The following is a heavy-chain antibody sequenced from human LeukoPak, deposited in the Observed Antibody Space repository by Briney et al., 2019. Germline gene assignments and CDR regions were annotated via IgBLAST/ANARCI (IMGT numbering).Heavy chain of an antibody. CDR2: ISSSGSIV. Sequence: GGSLRLSCAASGFTFSDYYMTWIRQAPGKGLEWVSYISSSGSIVYYADSVKGRFIISRDNAKNSLYLQMNSLRAEDTAVYFCARVGYDSSGRFDYWGQGTLVTVSS. CDR3: ARVGYDSSGRFDY. J-gene: IGHJ4*02. V-gene: IGHV3-11*04. D-gene: IGHD3-22*01. CDR1: GFTFSDYY.